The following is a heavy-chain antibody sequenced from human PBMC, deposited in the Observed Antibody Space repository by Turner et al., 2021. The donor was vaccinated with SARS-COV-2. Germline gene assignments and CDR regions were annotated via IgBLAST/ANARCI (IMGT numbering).Heavy chain of an antibody. Sequence: QLQLQESGPGVVKPAENLSRPCTGAGGSISSSSYYWGWVRQPPGKGLEWFGNIYYSGSSYYNPSLKIRVTISVDPSKNQFSLKLTSVTAADTAVYYCARLMDTAMDYYGTDVWGQGTTVTVSS. D-gene: IGHD5-18*01. CDR2: IYYSGSS. V-gene: IGHV4-39*01. CDR1: GGSISSSSYY. J-gene: IGHJ6*02. CDR3: ARLMDTAMDYYGTDV.